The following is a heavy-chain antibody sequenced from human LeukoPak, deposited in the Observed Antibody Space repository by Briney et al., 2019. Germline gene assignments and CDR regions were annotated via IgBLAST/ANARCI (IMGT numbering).Heavy chain of an antibody. CDR1: CYTFTSSG. D-gene: IGHD2-15*01. Sequence: GASVKVFSKTPCYTFTSSGIRRGRQAPGGGLEWMGWISAYNGNTNYAQKLQSRVTITTDTSTSTAYMELRSLRSDDTAVYYCARDEIVVVVAATPDAFDIWGQGTMVTVSS. J-gene: IGHJ3*02. V-gene: IGHV1-18*01. CDR2: ISAYNGNT. CDR3: ARDEIVVVVAATPDAFDI.